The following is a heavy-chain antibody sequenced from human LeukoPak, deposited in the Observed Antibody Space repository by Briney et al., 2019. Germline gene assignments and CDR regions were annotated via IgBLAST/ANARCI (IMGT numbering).Heavy chain of an antibody. V-gene: IGHV5-51*01. D-gene: IGHD7-27*01. CDR3: ARHGTGDHHNYYYYGMDV. CDR2: IYPGDSDT. J-gene: IGHJ6*02. Sequence: GESLKISCKGSGYSFTSYWIGWVRQMPGKGLEWMGIIYPGDSDTRYSPSFQGQVTISVDKSISTAYLQWSSLKASDTAMYYCARHGTGDHHNYYYYGMDVWGQGTTVTVSS. CDR1: GYSFTSYW.